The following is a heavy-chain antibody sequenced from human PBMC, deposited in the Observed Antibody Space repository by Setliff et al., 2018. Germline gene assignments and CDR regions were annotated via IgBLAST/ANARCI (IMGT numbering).Heavy chain of an antibody. CDR3: AKQGDLAFDY. CDR1: GYPFVGYF. V-gene: IGHV1-2*02. D-gene: IGHD3-16*01. Sequence: ASVKVSCKTSGYPFVGYFIYWMRQAPGQGLEWVGWIDPKSGRTKYAVKFQGRVTMTRDTSSSTIYMEVNSLISDDTAVYFCAKQGDLAFDYWGQGTQVTVSS. CDR2: IDPKSGRT. J-gene: IGHJ4*02.